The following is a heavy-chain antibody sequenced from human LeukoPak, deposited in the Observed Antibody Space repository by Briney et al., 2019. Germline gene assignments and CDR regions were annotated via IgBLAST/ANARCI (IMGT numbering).Heavy chain of an antibody. CDR2: INPSGGTT. Sequence: EASVKVSCKASGYTFTSYYIHWVRQAPGRGLEWMGVINPSGGTTRYVQKFQGRITMTRDMSTSTVYMELSSLRSEDTAVYYCARDRLHKYHLPSSGYYGVPDYWGQGTLVAVSS. CDR3: ARDRLHKYHLPSSGYYGVPDY. D-gene: IGHD3-22*01. V-gene: IGHV1-46*01. J-gene: IGHJ4*02. CDR1: GYTFTSYY.